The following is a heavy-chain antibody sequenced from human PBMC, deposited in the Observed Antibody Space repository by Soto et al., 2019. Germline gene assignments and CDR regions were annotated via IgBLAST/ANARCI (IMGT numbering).Heavy chain of an antibody. D-gene: IGHD2-2*01. CDR3: ARAHFGPAYYFHY. V-gene: IGHV3-48*03. CDR1: GFSFSSYE. Sequence: PGGSLRLSCAASGFSFSSYEVNWVRQAPGKGLEWVSYISSSGSTIYYADSVRGRFTFSRDNAKNSLYLQMNSLRAEDTAVYYCARAHFGPAYYFHYWGQGTLVTVSS. CDR2: ISSSGSTI. J-gene: IGHJ4*02.